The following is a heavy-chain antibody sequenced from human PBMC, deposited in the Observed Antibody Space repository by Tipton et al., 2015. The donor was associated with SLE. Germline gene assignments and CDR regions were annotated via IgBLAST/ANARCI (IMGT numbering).Heavy chain of an antibody. J-gene: IGHJ6*03. CDR2: IWYDGSNK. CDR1: GFTFSSYG. D-gene: IGHD6-13*01. V-gene: IGHV3-33*01. CDR3: ARAGMSSSWNYYYMDV. Sequence: QLVQSGGGVVQPGRSLRLSCAASGFTFSSYGMHWVRQAPGKGLEWVAVIWYDGSNKYYADSVKGRFTISRDNSKNTLYLQMNSLRAEDTAVYYCARAGMSSSWNYYYMDVWGKGTTVTVSS.